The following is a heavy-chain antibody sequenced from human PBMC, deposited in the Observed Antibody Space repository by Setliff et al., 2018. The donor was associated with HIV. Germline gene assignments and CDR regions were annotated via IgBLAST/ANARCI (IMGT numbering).Heavy chain of an antibody. J-gene: IGHJ3*02. D-gene: IGHD5-18*01. V-gene: IGHV1-69*13. CDR3: ARGGVRGYSYGEAFDI. CDR1: GYTFTSCA. CDR2: IISIFDKA. Sequence: ASVKVSCKASGYTFTSCAMHWVRQAPGQGLEWMGGIISIFDKANYAQKFHGRLTITADDSTRTVYMELNSLGSGDTAVYYCARGGVRGYSYGEAFDIWGQGTLVTVSS.